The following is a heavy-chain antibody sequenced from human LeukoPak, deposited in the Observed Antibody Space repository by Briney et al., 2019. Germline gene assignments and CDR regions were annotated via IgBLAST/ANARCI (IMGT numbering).Heavy chain of an antibody. D-gene: IGHD3-3*01. Sequence: PGGSLRLSCAASGFTFSSYGMHWVRQAPGKGLEWVAVIWYDGSNKYYADSVKGRFTISRDNSKNTLYLQMNSLRAEDTAVYYCARAAGYDFWSGYLSRYYSSGMDVWGHGTTVTVSS. CDR2: IWYDGSNK. J-gene: IGHJ6*02. V-gene: IGHV3-33*01. CDR1: GFTFSSYG. CDR3: ARAAGYDFWSGYLSRYYSSGMDV.